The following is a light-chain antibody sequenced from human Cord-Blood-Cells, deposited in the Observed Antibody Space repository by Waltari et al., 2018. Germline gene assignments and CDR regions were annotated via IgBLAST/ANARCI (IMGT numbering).Light chain of an antibody. CDR1: QSVSIY. CDR2: DAS. J-gene: IGKJ1*01. CDR3: QQRSNWPWT. V-gene: IGKV3-11*01. Sequence: EIVLTQSPATLSLSPGERATLSCRAGQSVSIYLSWYQQKPGQAPRLLIYDASTRATGIPARCSGRGSGTDFTLPISSLEPEDFAVYYCQQRSNWPWTFGQGTKVEIK.